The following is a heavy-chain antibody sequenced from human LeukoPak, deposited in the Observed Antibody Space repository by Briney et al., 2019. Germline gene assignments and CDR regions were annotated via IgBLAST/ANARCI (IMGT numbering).Heavy chain of an antibody. CDR3: SRLAVTGTNY. D-gene: IGHD6-19*01. CDR1: GFTFSSYW. J-gene: IGHJ4*02. CDR2: INGDGSST. V-gene: IGHV3-74*01. Sequence: PGGSLRLSCAASGFTFSSYWMHWVRQAPGKGLVWVSRINGDGSSTSYADSVKGRFTISRDNAKNTLYLQMNSLGAEDTAVYYCSRLAVTGTNYWGRGTLVTVSS.